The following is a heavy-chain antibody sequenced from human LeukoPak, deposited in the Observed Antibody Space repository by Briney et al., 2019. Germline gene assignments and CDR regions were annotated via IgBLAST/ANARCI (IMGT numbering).Heavy chain of an antibody. V-gene: IGHV3-7*01. D-gene: IGHD2-2*01. CDR2: INPYGTEK. J-gene: IGHJ4*02. CDR3: SGRDSSRSPRAY. CDR1: GLTFTDFW. Sequence: GGSLRLSCAASGLTFTDFWLNWVRLAPGRGLEWLANINPYGTEKYYVDSVKGRFALSRDNAKNEVYLEMNSLRAEDTGVYYCSGRDSSRSPRAYWGQGALVSVSS.